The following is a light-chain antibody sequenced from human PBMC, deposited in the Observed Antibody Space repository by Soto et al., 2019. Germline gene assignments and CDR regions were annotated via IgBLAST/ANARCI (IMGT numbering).Light chain of an antibody. CDR3: CSYAGSLAV. V-gene: IGLV2-23*01. CDR2: EGS. CDR1: RSDVGSYNL. Sequence: QSALTQPASVSGSPGQSITISCTGTRSDVGSYNLVAWYQQHPGKAPKLMIYEGSKRPSGVSNRFSGSKSGNTASLTISGLQAEDEADYYCCSYAGSLAVFGGGTQLTVL. J-gene: IGLJ7*01.